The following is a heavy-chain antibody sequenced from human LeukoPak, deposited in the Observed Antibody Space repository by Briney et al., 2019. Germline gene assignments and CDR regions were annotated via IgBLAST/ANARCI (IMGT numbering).Heavy chain of an antibody. CDR1: GGPISSYY. CDR2: IYYSGST. J-gene: IGHJ4*02. Sequence: SETLSLTCTVSGGPISSYYWSWIRQPPGKGLEWIGYIYYSGSTNYNPSLKSRVTISVDTSKNQFSLKLSSVTAADTAVYYCARHEKYSGYDYYFDYWGQGTLVTVSS. CDR3: ARHEKYSGYDYYFDY. D-gene: IGHD5-12*01. V-gene: IGHV4-59*08.